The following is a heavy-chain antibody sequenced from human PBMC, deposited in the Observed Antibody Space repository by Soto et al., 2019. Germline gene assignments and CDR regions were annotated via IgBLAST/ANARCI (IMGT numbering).Heavy chain of an antibody. J-gene: IGHJ4*02. V-gene: IGHV3-48*02. Sequence: EVQLVESGGGLVQPGGSLRLSCAASGFTLSSYSMHWVRQAPGKGLEWVSYISGSGGTIYYADSVKGRFTISRDNAKNSLSEQMNSLRDEDTAVYLCARETGLRSSGWSYYFDFWGQGTLVTVSS. D-gene: IGHD6-19*01. CDR2: ISGSGGTI. CDR1: GFTLSSYS. CDR3: ARETGLRSSGWSYYFDF.